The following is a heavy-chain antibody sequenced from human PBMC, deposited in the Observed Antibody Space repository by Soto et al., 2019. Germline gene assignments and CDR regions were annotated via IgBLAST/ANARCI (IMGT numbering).Heavy chain of an antibody. CDR2: INAGNGNT. J-gene: IGHJ3*02. CDR3: ASCCLDSSGYYSGAFDI. D-gene: IGHD3-22*01. Sequence: ASVKVSCKASGYTFTSYAMHWVRQAPGQRLEWMGWINAGNGNTKYSQKFLGRVTITRDTSASTAYMELCSLRFEDTALYYCASCCLDSSGYYSGAFDIWGQGTMVTVSS. CDR1: GYTFTSYA. V-gene: IGHV1-3*01.